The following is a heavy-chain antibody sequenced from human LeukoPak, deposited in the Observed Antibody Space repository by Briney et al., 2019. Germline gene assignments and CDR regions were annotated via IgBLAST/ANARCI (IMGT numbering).Heavy chain of an antibody. CDR2: MNPNSGNT. Sequence: ASVKVSCKASGYTFTSYDINWVRQATGQGLEWMGWMNPNSGNTGYAQKLQGRVTMTTDTSTSTAYMELRSLRSDDTAVYYCARDLALSDCSSTSCYRGTWFDPWGQGTLVTVSS. CDR1: GYTFTSYD. V-gene: IGHV1-8*01. CDR3: ARDLALSDCSSTSCYRGTWFDP. D-gene: IGHD2-2*01. J-gene: IGHJ5*02.